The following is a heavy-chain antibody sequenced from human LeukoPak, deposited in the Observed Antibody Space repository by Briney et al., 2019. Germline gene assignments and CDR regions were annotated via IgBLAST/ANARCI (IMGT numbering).Heavy chain of an antibody. Sequence: GGSLRLSCAASGFTFSDYYMSWIRQAPGKGLEWVSYISSSGSTIYYADSVKGRFTISRDNAKNSLYLQMNSLRAEDTALYYCAKADRGTIFGVVIPPVDYWGQGTLVTVSS. CDR3: AKADRGTIFGVVIPPVDY. V-gene: IGHV3-11*01. D-gene: IGHD3-3*01. CDR1: GFTFSDYY. CDR2: ISSSGSTI. J-gene: IGHJ4*02.